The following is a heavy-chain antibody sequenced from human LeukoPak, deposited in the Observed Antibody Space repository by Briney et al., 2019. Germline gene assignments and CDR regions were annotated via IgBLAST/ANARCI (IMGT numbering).Heavy chain of an antibody. CDR3: ARAIRRGELERY. CDR2: MNPNSGDT. Sequence: ASVKVSCKASGYTFTSYDINWVRQATGQGLEWMGWMNPNSGDTGYAQTFQGRVTMTRDTSVGTAYTELSSLRSEDTAVYYCARAIRRGELERYWGQGTLVTVSS. D-gene: IGHD3-10*01. CDR1: GYTFTSYD. J-gene: IGHJ4*02. V-gene: IGHV1-8*01.